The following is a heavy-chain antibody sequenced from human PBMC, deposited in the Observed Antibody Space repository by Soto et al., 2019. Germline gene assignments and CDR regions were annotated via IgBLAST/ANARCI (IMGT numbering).Heavy chain of an antibody. CDR1: GGTFSSYA. Sequence: QVQLVQSGAEVKKPGSSVKVSYKASGGTFSSYAISWVRQAPGQGLEWMGGIIPIFGTANYAQKFQGRVTITADESTSTAYMELSSLRSEDTAVYYCARGGTFLELPGSNWFDPWGQGTLVTVSS. CDR3: ARGGTFLELPGSNWFDP. J-gene: IGHJ5*02. V-gene: IGHV1-69*01. D-gene: IGHD1-7*01. CDR2: IIPIFGTA.